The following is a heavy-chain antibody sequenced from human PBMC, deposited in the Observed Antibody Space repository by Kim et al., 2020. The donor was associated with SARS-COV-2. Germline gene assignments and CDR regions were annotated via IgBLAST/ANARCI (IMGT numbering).Heavy chain of an antibody. CDR1: GFTFSSYA. CDR2: ISGSGGST. CDR3: AKDPIPTYYYDSSGAWGD. V-gene: IGHV3-23*01. D-gene: IGHD3-22*01. J-gene: IGHJ4*02. Sequence: GGSLRLSCAASGFTFSSYAMSWVRQAPGKGLQWVSAISGSGGSTYYADSVKGRFTISRDNSKNTLYLQMNSLRAEDTAVYYCAKDPIPTYYYDSSGAWGDWGQGTLVTVSS.